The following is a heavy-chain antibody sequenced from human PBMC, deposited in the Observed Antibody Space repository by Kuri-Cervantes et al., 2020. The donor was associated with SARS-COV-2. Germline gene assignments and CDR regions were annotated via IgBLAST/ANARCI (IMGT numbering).Heavy chain of an antibody. Sequence: GGSLRLSCAASGFTFSSYWMSWVRQAPGKGLEGVANIKQDGSERYYVDSVKSRFTISRDNAKNSLYLQMNSLRAEDTAVYYCATPGVPAANYYFDYWGQGTLVTVSS. CDR1: GFTFSSYW. V-gene: IGHV3-7*01. CDR3: ATPGVPAANYYFDY. D-gene: IGHD2-2*01. CDR2: IKQDGSER. J-gene: IGHJ4*02.